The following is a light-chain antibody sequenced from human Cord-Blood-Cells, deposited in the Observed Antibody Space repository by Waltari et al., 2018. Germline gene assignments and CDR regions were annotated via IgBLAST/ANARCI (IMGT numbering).Light chain of an antibody. CDR1: QGISSW. CDR2: AAS. Sequence: DIQLTQSPSSGSASVVDRVTITCRASQGISSWVAWYQQKPGKAPKLLIYAASSLQSGVPSRFSGSGSGTDFTLTISSLQPEDFATYYYQQANSFPYTFGQGTKLEIK. V-gene: IGKV1-12*01. J-gene: IGKJ2*01. CDR3: QQANSFPYT.